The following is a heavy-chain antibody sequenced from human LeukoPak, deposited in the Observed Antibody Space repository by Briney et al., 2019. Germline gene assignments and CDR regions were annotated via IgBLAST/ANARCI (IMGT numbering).Heavy chain of an antibody. CDR3: ARYTPTSDCSGGSCHLDY. CDR1: GGSFSGYY. J-gene: IGHJ4*02. V-gene: IGHV4-34*01. CDR2: INHSGST. Sequence: SETLSLTCAVYGGSFSGYYWSWIRQPPGKGLEWIGEINHSGSTNYNPSLKSRVTISVDTSKNQFSLKLSSVTAADTAVYFCARYTPTSDCSGGSCHLDYWGQGTQVTVSS. D-gene: IGHD2-15*01.